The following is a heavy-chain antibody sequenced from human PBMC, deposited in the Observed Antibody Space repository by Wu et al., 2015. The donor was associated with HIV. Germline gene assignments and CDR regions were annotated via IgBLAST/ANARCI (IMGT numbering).Heavy chain of an antibody. D-gene: IGHD3-9*01. CDR3: ARDKAYYDILTGYLPFDY. Sequence: QLVQSGAEVKKPGASVKVSCKASGYTFTSYGITWVRQAPGQGLEWMGWISAYNGNTNYAQKVQGRVTMTTDTSTSTAYMELRSLRSDDTAVYYCARDKAYYDILTGYLPFDYWGQGTLVTVSS. J-gene: IGHJ4*02. CDR2: ISAYNGNT. V-gene: IGHV1-18*01. CDR1: GYTFTSYG.